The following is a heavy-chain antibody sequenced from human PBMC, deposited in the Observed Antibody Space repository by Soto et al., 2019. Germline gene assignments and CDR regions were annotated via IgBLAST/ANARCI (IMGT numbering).Heavy chain of an antibody. CDR3: ARVSAYDRGWCDP. J-gene: IGHJ5*02. Sequence: QVQLVQSGAEVKKPGASVKVSCKASGYTFTSYGISWVRQAPGQGLEWMGWISAYNGNTNYAQKLQGRVTMTTDTSRSRAYRELRSLRSDDAAVYYCARVSAYDRGWCDPWGQGSLVTVS. D-gene: IGHD3-22*01. CDR1: GYTFTSYG. CDR2: ISAYNGNT. V-gene: IGHV1-18*04.